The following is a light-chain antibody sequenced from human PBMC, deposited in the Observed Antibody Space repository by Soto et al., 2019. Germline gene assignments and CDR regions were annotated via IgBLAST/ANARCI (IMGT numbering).Light chain of an antibody. J-gene: IGLJ1*01. CDR3: SSYTSSSTLV. CDR1: SSDVGGYNY. V-gene: IGLV2-14*01. Sequence: QSALTQPASVSGSPGQSITISCTWTSSDVGGYNYVSWYQQHPGKAPKLMIYDVSNRPSGVSNRFSGSKSGNTASLTISGLQAEDEADYYCSSYTSSSTLVFGTGTKLTVL. CDR2: DVS.